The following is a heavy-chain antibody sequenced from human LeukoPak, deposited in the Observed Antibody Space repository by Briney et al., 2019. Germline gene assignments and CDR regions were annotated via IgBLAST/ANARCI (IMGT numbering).Heavy chain of an antibody. CDR1: GGSISSSDTYY. D-gene: IGHD5-12*01. V-gene: IGHV4-61*02. Sequence: SETLSLTCTVSGGSISSSDTYYWSWIRQPAGRRLEWIGRIYTTGSTYSNPSLKSRVTISVDTSRNQFSLRLSSVTAADTAVYYCARVVNSGYDSRGWFDPWGQGTLVTVSS. CDR3: ARVVNSGYDSRGWFDP. J-gene: IGHJ5*02. CDR2: IYTTGST.